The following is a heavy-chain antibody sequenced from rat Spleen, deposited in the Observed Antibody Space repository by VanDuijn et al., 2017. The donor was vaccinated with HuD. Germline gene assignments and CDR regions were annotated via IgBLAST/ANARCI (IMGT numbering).Heavy chain of an antibody. CDR1: GFSLSNYG. J-gene: IGHJ4*01. D-gene: IGHD1-1*01. V-gene: IGHV2-13*01. Sequence: QVQLKESGPGLVQPSQTLSLTCTVSGFSLSNYGVIWVRQPPGKGLEWMGVIWGDGSTAYSSALKSRLNFSRDTSKSQVFLKMNSLQTEDTATYYCARLTSVVRVLDAWGHGASVTVSS. CDR2: IWGDGST. CDR3: ARLTSVVRVLDA.